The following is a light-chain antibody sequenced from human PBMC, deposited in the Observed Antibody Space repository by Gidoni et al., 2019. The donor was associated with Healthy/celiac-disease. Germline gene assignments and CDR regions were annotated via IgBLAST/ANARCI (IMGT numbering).Light chain of an antibody. CDR3: NSRDSSGNHVV. J-gene: IGLJ2*01. CDR1: SLRSYY. Sequence: SSELTQDPAVSVALGQTVRITCQGDSLRSYYASWYQQKPGQAPVRVIYGKNNRPSGIPDRFSDSSSGNTASLTITGAQAEDEADYYCNSRDSSGNHVVFGGGTKLTVL. V-gene: IGLV3-19*01. CDR2: GKN.